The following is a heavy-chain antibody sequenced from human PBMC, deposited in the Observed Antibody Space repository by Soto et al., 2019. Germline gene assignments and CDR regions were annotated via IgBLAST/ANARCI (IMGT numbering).Heavy chain of an antibody. D-gene: IGHD6-19*01. V-gene: IGHV4-39*01. CDR3: AIHSSGWYNY. CDR1: GGSISSSSYY. Sequence: PSETLSLTCTVSGGSISSSSYYWGWIRQPPGKGLEWIGSIYYSGSTYYNPSLKSRVTISVDTSKNQFSLKLSSVTAADTAVYYCAIHSSGWYNYWGQGTLVTVSS. J-gene: IGHJ4*02. CDR2: IYYSGST.